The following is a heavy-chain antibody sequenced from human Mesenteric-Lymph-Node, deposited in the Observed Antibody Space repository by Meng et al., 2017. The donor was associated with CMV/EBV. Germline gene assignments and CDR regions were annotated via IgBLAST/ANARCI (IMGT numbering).Heavy chain of an antibody. CDR1: GYSISSGYY. V-gene: IGHV4-38-2*02. D-gene: IGHD5-18*01. CDR3: ARGLGDTPLDY. J-gene: IGHJ4*02. CDR2: IFNSGTT. Sequence: GSLRLSCTVSGYSISSGYYWGWIRQPPGKGLEWIGSIFNSGTTSYNSSLKSRVTISVDTSKNQFSLKLSSVTAADTAVYYCARGLGDTPLDYWGQGTLVTVSS.